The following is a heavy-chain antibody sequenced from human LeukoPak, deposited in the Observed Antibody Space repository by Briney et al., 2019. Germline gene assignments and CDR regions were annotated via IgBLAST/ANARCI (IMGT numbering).Heavy chain of an antibody. D-gene: IGHD6-13*01. V-gene: IGHV1-8*03. J-gene: IGHJ5*02. Sequence: ASVKVSCKASGYTFTNYDINWVRQATGQGLEWMGWMNPNNGHTGYAQKFEGRVAITRDTSTSTSYMELSSLRSDDTAVYYCVRVGSSWNRFDPWGQGTLVTVSS. CDR3: VRVGSSWNRFDP. CDR2: MNPNNGHT. CDR1: GYTFTNYD.